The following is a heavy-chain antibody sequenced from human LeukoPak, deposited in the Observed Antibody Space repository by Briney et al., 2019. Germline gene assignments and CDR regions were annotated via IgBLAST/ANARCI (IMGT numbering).Heavy chain of an antibody. CDR3: ARQRGAVAGLFDY. V-gene: IGHV1-2*04. Sequence: ASVKVSCKASGYTFTGYYMHWVRQAPGQGLEWMGWINPNSGGTNYAQKFQGWVTMTRDTSISTAYMELSRLRSDDTAVYYCARQRGAVAGLFDYWGQGTLVTVSS. J-gene: IGHJ4*02. D-gene: IGHD6-19*01. CDR1: GYTFTGYY. CDR2: INPNSGGT.